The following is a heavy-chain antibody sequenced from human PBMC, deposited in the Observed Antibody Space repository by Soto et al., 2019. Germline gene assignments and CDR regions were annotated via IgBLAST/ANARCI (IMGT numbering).Heavy chain of an antibody. CDR2: ITNDSGIN. V-gene: IGHV3-48*01. J-gene: IGHJ4*02. D-gene: IGHD3-3*01. Sequence: PGGSLRLSCEASGFTFSSYSMNWVRHAPGKGLEGVSYITNDSGINSYADSVKGRYAISRDNSKNTLYLQMNSLRAEDTAVYYCAKDRVIDITIFGLGYFDYCGQGTLVTVSS. CDR1: GFTFSSYS. CDR3: AKDRVIDITIFGLGYFDY.